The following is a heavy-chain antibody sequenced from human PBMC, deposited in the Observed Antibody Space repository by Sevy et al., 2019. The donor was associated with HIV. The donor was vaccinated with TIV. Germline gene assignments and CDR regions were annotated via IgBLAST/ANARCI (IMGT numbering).Heavy chain of an antibody. CDR1: GFTFSKAW. J-gene: IGHJ4*02. CDR3: ARDRGSVVTPDYFDY. Sequence: GPLRLSCAASGFTFSKAWMSWVRQAPGKGLEWIGYIYYSGSTNYNPSLKSRVTISVDTSKNQFSLKLSSVTAADTAVYYCARDRGSVVTPDYFDYWGQGTLVTVSS. D-gene: IGHD2-21*02. V-gene: IGHV4-59*01. CDR2: IYYSGST.